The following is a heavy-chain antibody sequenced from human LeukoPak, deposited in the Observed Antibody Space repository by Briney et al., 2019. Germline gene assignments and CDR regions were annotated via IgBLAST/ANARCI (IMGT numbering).Heavy chain of an antibody. J-gene: IGHJ5*02. CDR3: ARVPVDTAMGYNWFDP. Sequence: PSETLSLTCAVYGGSFSGYYWSWIRQPPGKGLEWIGEINHSGSTNYNPSLKSRVTISVDTSKNQFSLKLSSVTAADTAVYYCARVPVDTAMGYNWFDPWGQGTLVTVSS. CDR2: INHSGST. CDR1: GGSFSGYY. V-gene: IGHV4-34*01. D-gene: IGHD5-18*01.